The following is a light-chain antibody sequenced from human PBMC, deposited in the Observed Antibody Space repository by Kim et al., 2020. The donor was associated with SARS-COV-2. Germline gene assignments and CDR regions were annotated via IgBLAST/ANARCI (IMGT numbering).Light chain of an antibody. Sequence: SPEETATLSRIASQSVATTFSWYQQKAGQAPTRLVYDASTRATGSPGRFSGSVSGTDFTLTISSLAPEDSAVYFCQERLDWPQVTFGGGTKVYIK. CDR1: QSVATT. CDR3: QERLDWPQVT. CDR2: DAS. V-gene: IGKV3-11*01. J-gene: IGKJ4*01.